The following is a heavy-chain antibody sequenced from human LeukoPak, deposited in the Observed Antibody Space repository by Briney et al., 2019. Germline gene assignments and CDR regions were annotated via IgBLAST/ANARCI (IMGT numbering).Heavy chain of an antibody. J-gene: IGHJ4*02. Sequence: GGSLRLSCAASGFTFNNYAMTWVPQAPGKGLECVSGIIFSGTNTYYADSVKGRLTISRDNSKNTLYLQMNSLRAEDTAVYYCAKGIGTISDWGQGTLVTVSS. CDR1: GFTFNNYA. D-gene: IGHD3-3*01. V-gene: IGHV3-23*01. CDR3: AKGIGTISD. CDR2: IIFSGTNT.